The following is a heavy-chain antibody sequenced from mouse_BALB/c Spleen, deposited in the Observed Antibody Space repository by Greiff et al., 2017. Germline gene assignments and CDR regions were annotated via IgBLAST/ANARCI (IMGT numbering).Heavy chain of an antibody. CDR1: GFTFSSYY. J-gene: IGHJ4*01. CDR2: INSNGGST. Sequence: DVKLVESGGGLVKLGGSLKLSCAASGFTFSSYYMSWVRQTPEKRLELVAAINSNGGSTYYPDTVKGRFTISRDNAKNTLYLQMSSLKSEDTALYYCARHGGLRYYAMDYWGQGTSVTVSS. V-gene: IGHV5-6-2*01. D-gene: IGHD2-4*01. CDR3: ARHGGLRYYAMDY.